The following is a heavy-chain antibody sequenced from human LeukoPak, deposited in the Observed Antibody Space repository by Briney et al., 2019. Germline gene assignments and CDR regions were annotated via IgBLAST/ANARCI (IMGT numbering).Heavy chain of an antibody. D-gene: IGHD5-18*01. CDR2: IYYSGST. CDR1: GGSISSGGYY. J-gene: IGHJ4*02. V-gene: IGHV4-31*03. CDR3: VSPRGFGYGYFDY. Sequence: KPSETLSLTCTVSGGSISSGGYYWSWIRQHPGKGLEWIGYIYYSGSTYYNPSLKSRVTISADTSKNQFSLTLGSVSATDTAVYYCVSPRGFGYGYFDYWGQGTLVTVSS.